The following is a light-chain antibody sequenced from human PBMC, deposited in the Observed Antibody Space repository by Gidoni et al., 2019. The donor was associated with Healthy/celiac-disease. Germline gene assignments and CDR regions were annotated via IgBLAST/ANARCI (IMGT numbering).Light chain of an antibody. Sequence: DLQMTQSPSSLSASVGDRVTITCRASQSISSYLNWYQQKPGKDPKLLIYAASSLQSGVPSRFSGSGSGTDFTLTISSLQPEDFATYYCQQSYSTPPWTFGQGTKVEIK. CDR2: AAS. CDR1: QSISSY. J-gene: IGKJ1*01. V-gene: IGKV1-39*01. CDR3: QQSYSTPPWT.